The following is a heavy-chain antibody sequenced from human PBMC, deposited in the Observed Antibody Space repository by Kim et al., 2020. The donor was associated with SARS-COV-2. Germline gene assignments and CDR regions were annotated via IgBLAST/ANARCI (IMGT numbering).Heavy chain of an antibody. J-gene: IGHJ4*02. Sequence: SETLSLTCAVFGDSISSSKWWSWVRQSPGKGLEWIGEIYHRGITNYNPSLKSRVTMSLDKSKNQFSLKLNSVTAADTAVYYCAVAVAATGSAYFDYWGQGTLVTVSS. D-gene: IGHD6-19*01. CDR1: GDSISSSKW. CDR2: IYHRGIT. CDR3: AVAVAATGSAYFDY. V-gene: IGHV4-4*02.